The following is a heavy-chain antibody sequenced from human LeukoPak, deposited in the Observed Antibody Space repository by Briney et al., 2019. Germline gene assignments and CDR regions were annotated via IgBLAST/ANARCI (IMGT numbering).Heavy chain of an antibody. Sequence: ALKISCKGAGCSFTSYWIGWGRRMPGKGRGWMGIIYPGDCDTRYSPSFQGQVTISADKSISTAYLQWSSLKASATAMYYCASLRGYSYGYGMDVWGQGTTVTVSS. D-gene: IGHD5-18*01. CDR2: IYPGDCDT. CDR3: ASLRGYSYGYGMDV. V-gene: IGHV5-51*01. CDR1: GCSFTSYW. J-gene: IGHJ6*02.